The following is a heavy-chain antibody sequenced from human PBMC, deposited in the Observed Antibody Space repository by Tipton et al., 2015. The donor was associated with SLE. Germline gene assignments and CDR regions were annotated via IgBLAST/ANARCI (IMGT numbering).Heavy chain of an antibody. CDR3: ARDPSSWGNWYFDL. J-gene: IGHJ2*01. D-gene: IGHD7-27*01. CDR1: GGSVSSGSYY. Sequence: TLSLTCTVSGGSVSSGSYYWSWIRQPPRKGLEWIGEINHSGSTNYNPSLKSRVTISVDTSKNQFSLKLSSVTAADTAVYYCARDPSSWGNWYFDLWGRGTLVTVSS. V-gene: IGHV4-61*01. CDR2: INHSGST.